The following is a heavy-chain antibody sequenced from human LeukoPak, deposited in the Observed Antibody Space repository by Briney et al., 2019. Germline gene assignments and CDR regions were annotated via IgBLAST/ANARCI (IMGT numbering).Heavy chain of an antibody. CDR1: GFTVSSNY. Sequence: GGSPRLSCAASGFTVSSNYMSCVRQAPGKGLEWVSDIFVGGSTHYADSVKGRFTISRDNSKNTMYLQMNSLRAEDTAVYYCARDVAYCGGDCYSDYWGQGTLVTVSS. V-gene: IGHV3-53*01. D-gene: IGHD2-21*02. CDR2: IFVGGST. CDR3: ARDVAYCGGDCYSDY. J-gene: IGHJ4*02.